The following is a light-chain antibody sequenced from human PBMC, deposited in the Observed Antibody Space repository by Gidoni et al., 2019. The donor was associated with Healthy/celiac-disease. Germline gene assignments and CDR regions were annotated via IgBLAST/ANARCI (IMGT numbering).Light chain of an antibody. CDR2: KDS. V-gene: IGLV3-16*01. J-gene: IGLJ2*01. CDR1: ALPKKY. CDR3: LSADSSGTDVV. Sequence: SYELPQPPSVSVSLGQMARITCSGEALPKKYAYWYQQKPGQFPVLVIYKDSERPSGIPERFSGSSSGTIVTLTISGVQAEDEADYYCLSADSSGTDVVFGGGTKLTVL.